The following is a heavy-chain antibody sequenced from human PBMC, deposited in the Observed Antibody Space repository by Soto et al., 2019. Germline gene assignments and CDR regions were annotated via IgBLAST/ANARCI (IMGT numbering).Heavy chain of an antibody. CDR1: GGSISRSSYS. J-gene: IGHJ5*02. V-gene: IGHV4-39*01. D-gene: IGHD2-15*01. Sequence: PXATLSLTCTVSGGSISRSSYSWAWIRQPPGKGLEWIGTLYYSGNTYYNPSLKSRVTISVDTSKNQFSLKLSSVTAADTAVYYCETRRGGSYNWFDPWGQGTLVTVSS. CDR3: ETRRGGSYNWFDP. CDR2: LYYSGNT.